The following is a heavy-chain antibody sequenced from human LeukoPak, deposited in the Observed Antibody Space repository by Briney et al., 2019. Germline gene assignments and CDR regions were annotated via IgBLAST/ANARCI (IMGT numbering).Heavy chain of an antibody. CDR3: ARGGGYYFDY. J-gene: IGHJ4*02. CDR1: GLTLSSHW. D-gene: IGHD1-26*01. V-gene: IGHV3-74*01. Sequence: GGSLRLSCSATGLTLSSHWIHWVRQAPGKGLVWVSRINPDGRTTSYADSLKGRFTISRDNAKNTVYLQMSDLRAEDTAVYYCARGGGYYFDYWGQGTLVTVSS. CDR2: INPDGRTT.